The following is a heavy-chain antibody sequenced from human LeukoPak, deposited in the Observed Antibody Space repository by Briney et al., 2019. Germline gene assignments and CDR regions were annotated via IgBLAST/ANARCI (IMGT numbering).Heavy chain of an antibody. V-gene: IGHV3-74*01. J-gene: IGHJ4*02. CDR3: TRDYEGLGY. Sequence: GGSLRLSCAASGFTISNYRMHWVRQAPGKGLVWVSCIHSDGSSTRYADSVKGRFTISRDNVKNTVYLHMNGLRAEDTAVYYCTRDYEGLGYWGQGTVVTVSS. CDR2: IHSDGSST. CDR1: GFTISNYR. D-gene: IGHD3-16*01.